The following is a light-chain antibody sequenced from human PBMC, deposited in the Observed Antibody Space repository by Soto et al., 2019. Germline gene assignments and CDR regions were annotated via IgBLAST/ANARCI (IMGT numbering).Light chain of an antibody. J-gene: IGLJ1*01. Sequence: QSALTQPASVSGSPGQSITISCTGTSSDIGGHHFVSWYQQQSGKAPKLVIYMVSNRPSGVSNRFSGSKSGNTASLTISGLQAEDEADYFCTSPTPGSLYVFGTGTKVTVL. CDR1: SSDIGGHHF. V-gene: IGLV2-14*01. CDR2: MVS. CDR3: TSPTPGSLYV.